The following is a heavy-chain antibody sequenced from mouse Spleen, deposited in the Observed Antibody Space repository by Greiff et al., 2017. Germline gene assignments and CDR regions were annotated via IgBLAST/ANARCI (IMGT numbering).Heavy chain of an antibody. J-gene: IGHJ3*01. CDR2: IDPEDGET. CDR1: GFNIKDYY. D-gene: IGHD2-3*01. CDR3: ARSGMVFAY. V-gene: IGHV14-2*01. Sequence: EVKLQQSGAELVKPGASVKLSCTASGFNIKDYYMHWVKQRTEQGLEWIGRIDPEDGETKYAPKFQGKATITADTSSNTAYLQLSSLTSEDTAVYYCARSGMVFAYWGQGTLVTVSA.